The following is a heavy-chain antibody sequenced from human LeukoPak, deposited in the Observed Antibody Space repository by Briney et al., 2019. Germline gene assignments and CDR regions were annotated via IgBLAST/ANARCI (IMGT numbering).Heavy chain of an antibody. CDR3: ARAFLVGANAFDI. Sequence: ASVKVSCKASGYTFTSYDINWVRQATGQGLEWMGWMNPNSGNTGYAQKFQGRVTITRNTSISTAYMELSSLRSDDTAVYYCARAFLVGANAFDIWGQGTMVTVSS. CDR1: GYTFTSYD. D-gene: IGHD1-26*01. V-gene: IGHV1-8*03. J-gene: IGHJ3*02. CDR2: MNPNSGNT.